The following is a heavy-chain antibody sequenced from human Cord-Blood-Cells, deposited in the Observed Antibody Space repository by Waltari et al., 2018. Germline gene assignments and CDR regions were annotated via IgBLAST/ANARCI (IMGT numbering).Heavy chain of an antibody. V-gene: IGHV4-4*02. CDR3: ARDIGDAFDI. CDR2: IDHSGRP. D-gene: IGHD3-10*01. CDR1: GGSFSSSNW. Sequence: QVQLQESGPGLVKPSGTLSLTCAVSGGSFSSSNWWSWVRQPPGKGLSWIGEIDHSGRPINEPSLKSRVTISVDKSRNEFSLKLCSVTAAYTAVNYWARDIGDAFDIWGKGTMVTVSS. J-gene: IGHJ3*02.